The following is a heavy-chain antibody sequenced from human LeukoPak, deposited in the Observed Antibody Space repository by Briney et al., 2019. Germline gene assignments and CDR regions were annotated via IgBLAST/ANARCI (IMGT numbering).Heavy chain of an antibody. J-gene: IGHJ4*02. D-gene: IGHD1-26*01. Sequence: KSGGSLRLSCAASGFTFSSYGMHWVRQAPGKGLEWVAFIRYDGSNKYYADSVKGRFTISRDNSKNTLYLQMNSLRAEDTAVYYCAKDQRRELDYWGQGTLVTVSS. CDR3: AKDQRRELDY. V-gene: IGHV3-30*02. CDR1: GFTFSSYG. CDR2: IRYDGSNK.